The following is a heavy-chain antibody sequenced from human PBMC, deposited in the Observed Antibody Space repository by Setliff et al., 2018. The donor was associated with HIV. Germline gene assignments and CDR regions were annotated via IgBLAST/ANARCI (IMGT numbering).Heavy chain of an antibody. CDR1: GGSITSRSSF. D-gene: IGHD3-3*01. Sequence: SETLSLTCAVSGGSITSRSSFWGWIRQPPGKGLEWIASIFYSGITYQNPSLKSRVTISVDTSKNQFSLKLSSVTAADTAVYYCARGTVFGVAYRNYFDPWGQGTLVTVSS. J-gene: IGHJ5*02. V-gene: IGHV4-39*01. CDR3: ARGTVFGVAYRNYFDP. CDR2: IFYSGIT.